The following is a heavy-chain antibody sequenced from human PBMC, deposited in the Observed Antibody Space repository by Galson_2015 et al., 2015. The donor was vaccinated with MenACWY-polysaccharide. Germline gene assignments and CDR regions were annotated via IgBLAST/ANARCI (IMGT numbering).Heavy chain of an antibody. V-gene: IGHV3-7*01. CDR1: GFTFGSYW. Sequence: SLRLSCAASGFTFGSYWMTWVRQAPGKGLEWVAIIKQDGSEKYYVDSVKGRFTISRDNAKNSLYLQMNSLRAEDTAVYYCARSWGSFGSGRSANDYWGQGTLVTVSS. D-gene: IGHD3-16*01. J-gene: IGHJ4*02. CDR2: IKQDGSEK. CDR3: ARSWGSFGSGRSANDY.